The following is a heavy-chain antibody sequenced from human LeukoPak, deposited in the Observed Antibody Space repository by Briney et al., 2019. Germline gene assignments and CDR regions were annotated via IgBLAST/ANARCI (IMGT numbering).Heavy chain of an antibody. J-gene: IGHJ4*02. V-gene: IGHV3-30*04. CDR3: ARDLDY. CDR1: GFTFSSYT. Sequence: GRSLRLSCAASGFTFSSYTMHWVRQAPGKGLEWVAVISYDGSNKYYADSVKGRFTISRDNSKNTLYLQMNSLRAEDTAVYYCARDLDYWGQGTLVTVSS. CDR2: ISYDGSNK.